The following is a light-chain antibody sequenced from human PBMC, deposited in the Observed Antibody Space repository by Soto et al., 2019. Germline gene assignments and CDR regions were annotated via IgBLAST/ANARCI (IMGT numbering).Light chain of an antibody. CDR3: QQYDNLPS. CDR1: QDISNY. CDR2: DAS. J-gene: IGKJ4*01. Sequence: DIQMPQSPCSLSESVGDRVNLTCQASQDISNYLNWYQKQPGKAPKLLIYDASKLKIGVPSRFRGIGSGTDFSLTITSLQPEDIGTYDCQQYDNLPSFGGGTKVDIK. V-gene: IGKV1-33*01.